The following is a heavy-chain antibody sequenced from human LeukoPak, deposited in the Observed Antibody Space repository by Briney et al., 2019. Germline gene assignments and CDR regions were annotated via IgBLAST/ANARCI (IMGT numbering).Heavy chain of an antibody. V-gene: IGHV4-61*02. CDR1: GGSISSGSYY. J-gene: IGHJ5*02. Sequence: SETLSLTCTVSGGSISSGSYYWSWIRQPAGKGLEWIGRIYTSGSTNYNPSLKCRVTISVDTSKNQFSLKLSSVTAADTAVYYCAREDGYNSAWFDPWGQGTLVTVSS. CDR3: AREDGYNSAWFDP. D-gene: IGHD5-24*01. CDR2: IYTSGST.